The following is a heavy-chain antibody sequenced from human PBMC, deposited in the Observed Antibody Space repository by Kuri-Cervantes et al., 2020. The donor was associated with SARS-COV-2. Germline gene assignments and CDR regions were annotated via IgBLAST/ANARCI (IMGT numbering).Heavy chain of an antibody. D-gene: IGHD3-3*01. CDR1: GYTFTSYG. J-gene: IGHJ4*02. Sequence: ASVKVSCKASGYTFTSYGISWVRQAPGQGLEWMGWISAYNGNTNYAQKLQGRVTMTTDTSTSTAYMELSSLRSEDTAVYYCARLLRFLEWSEFDYWGQGTLVTVSS. V-gene: IGHV1-18*01. CDR2: ISAYNGNT. CDR3: ARLLRFLEWSEFDY.